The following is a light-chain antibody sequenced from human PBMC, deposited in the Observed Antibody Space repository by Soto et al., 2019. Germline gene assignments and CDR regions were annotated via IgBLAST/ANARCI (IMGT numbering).Light chain of an antibody. CDR1: SSDVGIYNR. CDR3: SSYAGDNTYYV. CDR2: EVS. J-gene: IGLJ1*01. Sequence: QSALTQPASVSGSPGQSIAISCTGTSSDVGIYNRVSWYQQHPGKAPKLIIYEVSKRPSGVSDRFSGSKSGSTASLTISGLQAEDEADYYCSSYAGDNTYYVFGTGTKLTVL. V-gene: IGLV2-23*02.